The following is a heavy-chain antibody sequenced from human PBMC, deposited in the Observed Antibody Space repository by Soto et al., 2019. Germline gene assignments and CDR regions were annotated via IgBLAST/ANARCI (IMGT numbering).Heavy chain of an antibody. CDR3: ARDPVAGTYFDY. J-gene: IGHJ4*02. CDR2: INAFNGNT. Sequence: QVQLVQSGAEVKKPGASVKVSCKASGYTFISYGISWVRQAPGQGLEWKGRINAFNGNTNYAQKLQGRVPMIRDTSTSTAYMELRSLRSDDTAVYYCARDPVAGTYFDYWGQGTLVTVSS. CDR1: GYTFISYG. V-gene: IGHV1-18*01. D-gene: IGHD6-13*01.